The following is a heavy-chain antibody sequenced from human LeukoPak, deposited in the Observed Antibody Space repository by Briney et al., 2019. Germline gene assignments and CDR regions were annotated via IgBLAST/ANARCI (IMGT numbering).Heavy chain of an antibody. V-gene: IGHV1-18*01. CDR3: ARGPPTRIQLWPPDY. CDR1: GYTFTSYG. J-gene: IGHJ4*02. D-gene: IGHD5-18*01. CDR2: ISAYNGNT. Sequence: GESLKISCKASGYTFTSYGISWVRQAPGQGLEWMGWISAYNGNTNYAQKLQGRVTMTTDTSTSTAYMELRSLRSDDTAVYYCARGPPTRIQLWPPDYWGQGTLVTVSS.